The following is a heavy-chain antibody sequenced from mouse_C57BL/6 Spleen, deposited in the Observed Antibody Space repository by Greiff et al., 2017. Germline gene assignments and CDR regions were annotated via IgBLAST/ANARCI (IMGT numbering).Heavy chain of an antibody. Sequence: VQLQQSGPELVKPGASVKIPCKASGYTFTDYNMDWVKQSHGKNLEWIGGINPNNGGTIYNQKFKGKATLTVDKSSSTAYMELRSLTSEDTAVYECARGGYWGHYYAMDYWGQGTSVTVSA. CDR3: ARGGYWGHYYAMDY. CDR1: GYTFTDYN. V-gene: IGHV1-18*01. J-gene: IGHJ4*01. CDR2: INPNNGGT. D-gene: IGHD3-1*01.